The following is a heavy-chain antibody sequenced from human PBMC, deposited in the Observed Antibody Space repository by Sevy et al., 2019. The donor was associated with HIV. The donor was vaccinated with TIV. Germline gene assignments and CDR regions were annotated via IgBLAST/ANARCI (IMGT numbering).Heavy chain of an antibody. CDR3: AREGYIYGAYWYFDL. V-gene: IGHV3-53*01. D-gene: IGHD5-18*01. CDR1: GFTVSSNY. Sequence: GGSLRLSCAASGFTVSSNYMSWVRQAPGKGLEWVSIIYSGGSTCYADSVKGRFTISRDNSKNTLYLQMNSLRAEDTAVYYCAREGYIYGAYWYFDLWGRCTLVTVSS. CDR2: IYSGGST. J-gene: IGHJ2*01.